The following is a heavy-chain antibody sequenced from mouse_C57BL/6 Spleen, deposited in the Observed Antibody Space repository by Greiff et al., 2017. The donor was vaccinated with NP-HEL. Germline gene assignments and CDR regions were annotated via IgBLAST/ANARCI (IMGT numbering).Heavy chain of an antibody. J-gene: IGHJ2*01. Sequence: VQRVESGAELARPGASVTLSCKASGSTFPSYGISWVTQRTGQGLVWIGEIYPRSGNTYYNEKFKGTATLTADKSASTAYRELRSLTSEDSAVYFGARRATNYFDYWGQGTTLTVSS. CDR1: GSTFPSYG. CDR2: IYPRSGNT. CDR3: ARRATNYFDY. D-gene: IGHD3-1*01. V-gene: IGHV1-81*01.